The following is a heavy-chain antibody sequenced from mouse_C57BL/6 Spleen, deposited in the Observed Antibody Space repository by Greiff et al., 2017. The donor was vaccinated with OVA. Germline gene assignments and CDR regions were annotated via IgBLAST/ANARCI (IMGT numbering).Heavy chain of an antibody. CDR2: IDPSDSYN. CDR3: ARSLTVTSFDY. V-gene: IGHV1-69*01. J-gene: IGHJ2*01. Sequence: QVQLQQPGAELVMPGASVKLSCKASGYTFTSYWMHWVKQRPGQGLEWIGEIDPSDSYNNYTQKFKGKSTLTVDKSSSTAYMQLSSLTSEDSAVYYCARSLTVTSFDYWGQGTTLTVSS. CDR1: GYTFTSYW. D-gene: IGHD4-1*01.